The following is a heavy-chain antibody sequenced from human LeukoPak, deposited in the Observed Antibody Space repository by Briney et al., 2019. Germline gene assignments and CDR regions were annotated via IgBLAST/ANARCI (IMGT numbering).Heavy chain of an antibody. CDR3: AKVAFDSSGYQYYSDS. Sequence: GASVTVSCEASGYTFTEYYMHWVRQVPGQGLEWVGWFNPTGGGSHLAQKFQGRVALTMDASINTAYLDVIRLRSDDTAFYYCAKVAFDSSGYQYYSDSWGQGSLVTVSS. V-gene: IGHV1-2*02. CDR2: FNPTGGGS. D-gene: IGHD3-22*01. J-gene: IGHJ4*02. CDR1: GYTFTEYY.